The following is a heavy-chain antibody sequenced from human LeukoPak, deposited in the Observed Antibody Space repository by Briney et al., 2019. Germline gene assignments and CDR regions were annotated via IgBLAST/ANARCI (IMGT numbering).Heavy chain of an antibody. V-gene: IGHV1-8*01. J-gene: IGHJ4*02. Sequence: GASVKVSCKASAYTFTSYDINWMRQATGQGLEWMGWMNPNSGNTGYAQKFQGRVTMTRNTSISTAYMELSSLRSDDTAVYYCARGRCSSTSCYLWWDIKSPALDYWGQGTLVTVSS. CDR1: AYTFTSYD. CDR3: ARGRCSSTSCYLWWDIKSPALDY. CDR2: MNPNSGNT. D-gene: IGHD2-2*01.